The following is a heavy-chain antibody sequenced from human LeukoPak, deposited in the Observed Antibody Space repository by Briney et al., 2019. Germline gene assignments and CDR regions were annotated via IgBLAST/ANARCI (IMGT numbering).Heavy chain of an antibody. V-gene: IGHV4-34*01. J-gene: IGHJ4*02. CDR2: INHSGST. D-gene: IGHD3-10*01. CDR1: GGSFSGYY. CDR3: ARTSYYYGSRSYGAPYYFDY. Sequence: SETLSLTCAVYGGSFSGYYWSWIRQPPGKGLEWIGEINHSGSTNYNPSLKSRVTISVDTSKNQFSLKLSSVPAADTAVHYCARTSYYYGSRSYGAPYYFDYWGQGTLVTVSS.